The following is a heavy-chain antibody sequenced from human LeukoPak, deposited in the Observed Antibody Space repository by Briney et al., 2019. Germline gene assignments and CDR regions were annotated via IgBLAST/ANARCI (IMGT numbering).Heavy chain of an antibody. V-gene: IGHV4-4*07. CDR3: ARDREYYDFWSGLDMDV. Sequence: RPSETLSLTCTVSGGSISSYYWSWIRQPAGKGLEWIGRIYTSGSTNYNPSLKSRVTMSVDTSKNQFSLKLSSVTAADTAVYYCARDREYYDFWSGLDMDVWGKGTTVTVSS. D-gene: IGHD3-3*01. J-gene: IGHJ6*04. CDR1: GGSISSYY. CDR2: IYTSGST.